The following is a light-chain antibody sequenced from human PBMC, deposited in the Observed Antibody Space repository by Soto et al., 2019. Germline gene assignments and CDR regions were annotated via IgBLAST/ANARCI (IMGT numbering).Light chain of an antibody. V-gene: IGKV3-15*01. CDR3: QQYNNWPPWT. CDR1: QSVSSN. J-gene: IGKJ1*01. Sequence: EIVRTDSPATLSVSPVERATLSGRSSQSVSSNLAWYQQKPGQAPRLLIYGASTRATGIPARFSGSGSGTEFTLTISSLQSEDFAVYYCQQYNNWPPWTFGQGTKVDIK. CDR2: GAS.